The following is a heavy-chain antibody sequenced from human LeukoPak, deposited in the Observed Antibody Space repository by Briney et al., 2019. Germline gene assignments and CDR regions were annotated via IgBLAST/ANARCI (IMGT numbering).Heavy chain of an antibody. CDR2: INYSGTT. CDR1: GGYINSGDYY. D-gene: IGHD2-15*01. V-gene: IGHV4-30-4*01. Sequence: SQTLSLTCSVSGGYINSGDYYWSWICQPPGKGLEWIGYINYSGTTYYNPSLESRIAMSVDTSKSQFSLRLTSVTAADTAVYYCARARSCTGGRCFRSFDYWGQGTLVTVSS. CDR3: ARARSCTGGRCFRSFDY. J-gene: IGHJ4*02.